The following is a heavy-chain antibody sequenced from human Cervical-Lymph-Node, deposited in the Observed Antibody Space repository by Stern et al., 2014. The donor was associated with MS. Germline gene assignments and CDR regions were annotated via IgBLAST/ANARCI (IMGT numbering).Heavy chain of an antibody. CDR3: ARGGGTDSPTYDY. J-gene: IGHJ4*02. D-gene: IGHD3-16*01. CDR2: ILRAGYT. V-gene: IGHV4-4*02. Sequence: VQLVESGPGLVKPSGTLSLTCTVSGASLSGVNWWTWVRQPPGKGLEMLGEILRAGYTNYNTSLRSRVVMLVDSSKSQLSLHLTSVSAADTAVYYCARGGGTDSPTYDYWGQGTLVTVS. CDR1: GASLSGVNW.